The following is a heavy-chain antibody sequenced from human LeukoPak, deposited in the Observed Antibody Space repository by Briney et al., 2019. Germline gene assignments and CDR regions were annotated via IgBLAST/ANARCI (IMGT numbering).Heavy chain of an antibody. V-gene: IGHV3-21*01. CDR2: ISSSSSCI. J-gene: IGHJ4*02. D-gene: IGHD2-15*01. CDR3: ARGRDIVVVVAATDY. CDR1: GFTFSSYS. Sequence: PGGSLRLSCAASGFTFSSYSMNWVRQAPGKGLEWVSSISSSSSCIYYADSVKGRFTISRDNAKNSLYLQMNSLRAEDTAVYYCARGRDIVVVVAATDYWGQGTLVTVSS.